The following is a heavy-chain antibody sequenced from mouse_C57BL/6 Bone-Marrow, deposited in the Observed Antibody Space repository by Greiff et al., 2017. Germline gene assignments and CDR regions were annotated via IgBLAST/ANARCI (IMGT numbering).Heavy chain of an antibody. CDR2: ISSGGSYT. D-gene: IGHD4-1*01. J-gene: IGHJ2*01. CDR3: ARQLGRRWNFDY. Sequence: EVQLVESGGDLVKPGGSLKLSCAASGFTFSSYVMSWVRPTPDKRLEWVATISSGGSYTYYPASVKGRFTISRDNAKNTLYLQMSSLKSEDTAMYYCARQLGRRWNFDYWGQGTTLTVSS. V-gene: IGHV5-6*01. CDR1: GFTFSSYV.